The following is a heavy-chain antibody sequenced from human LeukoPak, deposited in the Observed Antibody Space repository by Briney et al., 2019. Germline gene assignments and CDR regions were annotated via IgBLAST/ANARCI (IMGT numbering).Heavy chain of an antibody. CDR1: GFTFSDYY. D-gene: IGHD2-2*01. V-gene: IGHV3-11*04. CDR3: ARGDIVVVPAAYDY. CDR2: ISSSGSTI. J-gene: IGHJ4*02. Sequence: GGSLRLSCAASGFTFSDYYMSWIRQAPGKGLEWVSYISSSGSTIYCADSVKGRFTISRDNAKNSLYLQMNSLRAEDTAVYYCARGDIVVVPAAYDYWGQGTLVTVSS.